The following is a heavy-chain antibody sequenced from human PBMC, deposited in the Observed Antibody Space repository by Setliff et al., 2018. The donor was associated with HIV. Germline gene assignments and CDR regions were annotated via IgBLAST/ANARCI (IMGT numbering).Heavy chain of an antibody. J-gene: IGHJ4*02. CDR2: INAGHGNT. V-gene: IGHV1-3*01. CDR1: GYTFISYA. CDR3: ARDKPRGAIQLLRGEFDY. D-gene: IGHD5-18*01. Sequence: ASVKVSCKASGYTFISYAMHWVRQAPGQRLEWMGWINAGHGNTKYSQKFQGRVTITRDTLASTAYMELSSLRSEDTAVYYCARDKPRGAIQLLRGEFDYWGQGTLVTVSS.